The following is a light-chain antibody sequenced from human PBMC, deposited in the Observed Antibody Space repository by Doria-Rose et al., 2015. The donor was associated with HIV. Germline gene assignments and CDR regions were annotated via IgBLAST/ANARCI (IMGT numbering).Light chain of an antibody. CDR2: WAS. J-gene: IGKJ1*01. V-gene: IGKV4-1*01. Sequence: DIVMTQTPDSLAVSLGERATINCKSSQSVLYSSNNKNNLAWYQQKPGQPPKLLIYWASTRESGVPDRFSGSGSGTEFTLTISSLQAEDVAVDDCQQYDGANWTGGQGTK. CDR1: QSVLYSSNNKNN. CDR3: QQYDGANWT.